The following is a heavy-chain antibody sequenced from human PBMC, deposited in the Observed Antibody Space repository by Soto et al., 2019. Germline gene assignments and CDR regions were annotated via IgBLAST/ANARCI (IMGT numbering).Heavy chain of an antibody. D-gene: IGHD3-22*01. CDR2: IYYSGST. CDR1: GGSISSSSYY. CDR3: AGEDYYDSSGYLLGGFDP. Sequence: SETLSLTCTVSGGSISSSSYYWGWIRQPPGKGLEWIGSIYYSGSTYYNPSLKSRVTISVDTSKNQFSLKLSSVTAADTAVYYCAGEDYYDSSGYLLGGFDPWGQGTLVTV. J-gene: IGHJ5*02. V-gene: IGHV4-39*02.